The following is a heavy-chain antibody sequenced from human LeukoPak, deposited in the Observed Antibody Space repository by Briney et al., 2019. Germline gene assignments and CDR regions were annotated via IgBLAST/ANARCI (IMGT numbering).Heavy chain of an antibody. CDR1: GYAFTSYG. D-gene: IGHD2-2*01. J-gene: IGHJ4*02. V-gene: IGHV1-18*01. CDR2: ISAYNGNT. Sequence: ASVKVSCKASGYAFTSYGISWVRQAPGQGLEWMGWISAYNGNTNYAQKLQGRVTMTTDTSTSTAYMELRSLRSDDTAVYYCARDPGYCSSTSCLPGAPIDYWGQGTLVTVSS. CDR3: ARDPGYCSSTSCLPGAPIDY.